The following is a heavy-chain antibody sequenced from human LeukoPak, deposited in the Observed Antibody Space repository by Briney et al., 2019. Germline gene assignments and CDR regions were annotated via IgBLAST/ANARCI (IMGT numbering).Heavy chain of an antibody. CDR1: GYTFTSYA. J-gene: IGHJ1*01. D-gene: IGHD6-13*01. V-gene: IGHV1-3*01. Sequence: GASVKVSCKASGYTFTSYAMHWVRQAPGQRLEWMGWINAGNGNTKYSQKFQGRVTITRDKSASTAYMELSSLRSEDTAVYYCASAAAGTGEYFQHWGQGTLVTVSS. CDR2: INAGNGNT. CDR3: ASAAAGTGEYFQH.